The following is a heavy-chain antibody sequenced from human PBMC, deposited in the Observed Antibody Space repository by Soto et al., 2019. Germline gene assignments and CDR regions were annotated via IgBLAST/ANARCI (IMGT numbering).Heavy chain of an antibody. V-gene: IGHV1-69*13. Sequence: ASVKVSCKASGGTFSSYAISWVRQAPGQGLEWMGGIIPIFGTANYAQKFQGRVTITADESTSTAYMELSSLRSEDTAVYYCASKTYCGGDCYPWYFDLWGRGTLVTVSS. CDR3: ASKTYCGGDCYPWYFDL. D-gene: IGHD2-21*02. CDR2: IIPIFGTA. CDR1: GGTFSSYA. J-gene: IGHJ2*01.